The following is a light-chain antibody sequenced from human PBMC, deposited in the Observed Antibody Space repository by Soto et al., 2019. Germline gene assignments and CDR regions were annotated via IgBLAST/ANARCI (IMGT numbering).Light chain of an antibody. J-gene: IGKJ1*01. CDR1: QSISSW. CDR2: DAS. Sequence: IQMTQSPSTLSASVGDRVTITYRASQSISSWLAWYQQKPGKAPKLLIYDASSLESGVPSRFSGSGSGTEFTLTISSLKPDDFATYYCQQYQSYSRTFGQGTQLDI. CDR3: QQYQSYSRT. V-gene: IGKV1-5*01.